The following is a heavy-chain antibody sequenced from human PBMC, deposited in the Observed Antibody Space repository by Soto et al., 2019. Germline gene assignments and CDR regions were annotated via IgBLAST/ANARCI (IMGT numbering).Heavy chain of an antibody. CDR2: IIPIFNTA. Sequence: SVKVSCKVSGGTFSTYAISWVRQAPGQGLEWVGGIIPIFNTAKYAQKFQGRVTITADKSTNTVHMELSSLRSEDTAVYYCARQTVSSGWHYGNWFDPWGQGTLVTVSS. CDR1: GGTFSTYA. D-gene: IGHD6-19*01. V-gene: IGHV1-69*06. J-gene: IGHJ5*02. CDR3: ARQTVSSGWHYGNWFDP.